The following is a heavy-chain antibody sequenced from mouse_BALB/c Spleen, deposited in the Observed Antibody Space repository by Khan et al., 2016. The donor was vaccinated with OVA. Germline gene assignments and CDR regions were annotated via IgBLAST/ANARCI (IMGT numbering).Heavy chain of an antibody. CDR2: ISTYYGDP. J-gene: IGHJ3*01. Sequence: QVQLKQSGAELVRPGVSVKISCEGSGYTFTDYTIHWVKQSHARSLEWIGVISTYYGDPTYNQKFKGKATMTVDKSSSTAYMELARLTSEDSAIYYCGRGGGGDRFAYWGQGTLVTVSA. V-gene: IGHV1S137*01. CDR1: GYTFTDYT. CDR3: GRGGGGDRFAY.